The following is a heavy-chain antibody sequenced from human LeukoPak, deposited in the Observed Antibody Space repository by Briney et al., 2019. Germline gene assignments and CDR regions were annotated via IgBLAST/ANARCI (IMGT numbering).Heavy chain of an antibody. V-gene: IGHV3-23*01. J-gene: IGHJ4*02. Sequence: GGSLRLSCAASGCTFSSYAMSWVRQAPGKGLEWVSAISVSGGSTYYADPLKGRFTISRDNSKNTLYLQMNSLRAEDTAVYYCAKDRKWPPGYFDYWGEGTLVTVSS. CDR2: ISVSGGST. D-gene: IGHD5-12*01. CDR1: GCTFSSYA. CDR3: AKDRKWPPGYFDY.